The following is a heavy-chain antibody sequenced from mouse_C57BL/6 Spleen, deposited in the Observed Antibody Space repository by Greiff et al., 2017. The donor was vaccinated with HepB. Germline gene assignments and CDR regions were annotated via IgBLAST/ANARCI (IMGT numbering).Heavy chain of an antibody. CDR1: GYTFSSYA. Sequence: DVMLVESGEGLVKPGGSLKLSCAASGYTFSSYAMSWVRQTPEKRLEWVAYISSGGDYIYYADTVKGRFTISRDNARNTLYLQMSSLKSEDTAMYYCTRPYGSSYPWFAYWGQGTLVTVSA. V-gene: IGHV5-9-1*02. CDR2: ISSGGDYI. D-gene: IGHD1-1*01. J-gene: IGHJ3*01. CDR3: TRPYGSSYPWFAY.